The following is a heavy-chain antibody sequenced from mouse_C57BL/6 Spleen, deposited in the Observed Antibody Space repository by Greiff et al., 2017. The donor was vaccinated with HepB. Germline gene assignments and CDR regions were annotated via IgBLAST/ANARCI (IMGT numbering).Heavy chain of an antibody. V-gene: IGHV5-17*01. CDR2: ISSGSSTI. CDR3: ATFITTVVATDYAMHY. J-gene: IGHJ4*01. Sequence: EVKVVESGGGLVKPGGSLKLSCAASGFTFSDYGMHWVRQAPEKGLEWVAYISSGSSTIYYADTVKGRFTISRDNAKNTLFLQMTSLSSEDTAMYYCATFITTVVATDYAMHYWGQGTSVTVSS. CDR1: GFTFSDYG. D-gene: IGHD1-1*01.